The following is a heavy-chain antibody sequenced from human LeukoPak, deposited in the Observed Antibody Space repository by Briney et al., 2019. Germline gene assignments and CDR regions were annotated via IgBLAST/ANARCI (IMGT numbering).Heavy chain of an antibody. V-gene: IGHV3-23*01. D-gene: IGHD2-2*01. J-gene: IGHJ5*02. CDR2: NSCSGGST. CDR3: AKDVVPAAINWSDP. CDR1: GFTFSIYA. Sequence: PGGSLRLSCAASGFTFSIYAMSWVRQAPGKGLEWVSANSCSGGSTYYADSVKGRFTISRDNSKNTLYLQRKSLRAEDTAVYYCAKDVVPAAINWSDPSGQGTLVTASS.